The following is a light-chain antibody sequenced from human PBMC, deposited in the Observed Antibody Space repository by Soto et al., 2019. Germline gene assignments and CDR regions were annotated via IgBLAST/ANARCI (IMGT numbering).Light chain of an antibody. CDR3: QQYDNLTYT. V-gene: IGKV1-33*01. CDR2: DAS. Sequence: DIQMTQSPSSLSASVGDRVTITCQAGQDISNYLNWYQQKPGKAPKLLIYDASNLETGVPSRFSGSGSGTDFTFTISSLQPEDIATYYCQQYDNLTYTFGQGTKLEIK. J-gene: IGKJ2*01. CDR1: QDISNY.